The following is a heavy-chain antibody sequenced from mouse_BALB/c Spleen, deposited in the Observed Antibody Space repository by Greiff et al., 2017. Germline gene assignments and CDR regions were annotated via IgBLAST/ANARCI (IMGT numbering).Heavy chain of an antibody. CDR1: GFTFSDYY. V-gene: IGHV5-4*02. CDR3: ARDGGNYFDY. J-gene: IGHJ2*01. Sequence: EVKLMESGGGLVKPGGSLKLSCAASGFTFSDYYMYWVRQTPEKRLKWVATISDGGSYTYYPDSVKGRFTISRDNAKNNLYLQMSSLKSEDTAMYYCARDGGNYFDYWGQGTTLTVSS. CDR2: ISDGGSYT.